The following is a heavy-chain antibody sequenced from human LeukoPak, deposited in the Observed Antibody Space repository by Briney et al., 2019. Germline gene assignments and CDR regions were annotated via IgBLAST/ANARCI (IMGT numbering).Heavy chain of an antibody. CDR1: GLTFSSYG. V-gene: IGHV3-30*18. J-gene: IGHJ4*02. CDR2: IAYNGSNN. CDR3: AKEGSNGDFDY. D-gene: IGHD1-26*01. Sequence: GGPLRLPCALSGLTFSSYGMQWLRQVPAKGRECLAVIAYNGSNNSYADSVKGRFTISRDNSKNTLYLQMDSLRAKDTAVYYCAKEGSNGDFDYWGQGTLVTVSS.